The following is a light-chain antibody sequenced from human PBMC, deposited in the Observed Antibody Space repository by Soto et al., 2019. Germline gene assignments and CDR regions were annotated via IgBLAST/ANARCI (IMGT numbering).Light chain of an antibody. CDR1: QNVRSN. CDR2: GAS. CDR3: QQYDNWPIT. Sequence: VLREYRGTRWLSPHEKKKISCRASQNVRSNLARYQQKPGQXXRLLIYGASTRATGIPARFSGSGSGTEFTLTISSLRSEDFVVCYCQQYDNWPITCGQGTRLEIK. V-gene: IGKV3-15*01. J-gene: IGKJ5*01.